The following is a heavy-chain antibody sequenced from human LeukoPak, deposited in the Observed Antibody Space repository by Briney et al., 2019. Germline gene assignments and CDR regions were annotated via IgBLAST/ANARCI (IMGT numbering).Heavy chain of an antibody. V-gene: IGHV1-2*02. Sequence: ASVKVSCKASGYTFTCYYMHWVRQAPGQGLEWMGWINPNSGGTNYAQKFQGRVTMTRDTSISTAYMELSRLRSDDTAVYYCARDHCSGGSCYSGVNWFDPWGQGTLVTVSS. D-gene: IGHD2-15*01. J-gene: IGHJ5*02. CDR3: ARDHCSGGSCYSGVNWFDP. CDR1: GYTFTCYY. CDR2: INPNSGGT.